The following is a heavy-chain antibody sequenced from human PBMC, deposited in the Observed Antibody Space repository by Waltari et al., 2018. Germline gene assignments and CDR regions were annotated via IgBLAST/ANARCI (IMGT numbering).Heavy chain of an antibody. V-gene: IGHV3-7*01. D-gene: IGHD3-16*02. Sequence: EVQLVESGGGLVQPGGSLRLSCAASGFTFSSYWMSWVRQAPGKGVEWGGNIKQDGSEKYEVDTVKGRFTISRDNAKNSLYLQMNSLRAEDTAVYYCARDQLYEYYFDYWGQGTLVTVSS. CDR3: ARDQLYEYYFDY. CDR1: GFTFSSYW. CDR2: IKQDGSEK. J-gene: IGHJ4*02.